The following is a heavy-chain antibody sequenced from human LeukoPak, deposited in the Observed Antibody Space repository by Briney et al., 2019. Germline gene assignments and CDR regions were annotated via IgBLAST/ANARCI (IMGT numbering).Heavy chain of an antibody. CDR2: IYYSGST. D-gene: IGHD4-23*01. V-gene: IGHV4-39*07. CDR3: ARGVMVTRLFDY. CDR1: GGSISSSSYF. Sequence: PSETLSLTCTVSGGSISSSSYFWGWIRQPPGKGLEWIGSIYYSGSTYYNPSLKSRVTISVDTSKNQFSLKLSSVTAADTAVYYCARGVMVTRLFDYWGQGTLVTVSS. J-gene: IGHJ4*02.